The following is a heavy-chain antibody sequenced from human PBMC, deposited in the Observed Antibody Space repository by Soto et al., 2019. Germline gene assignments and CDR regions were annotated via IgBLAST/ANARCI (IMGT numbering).Heavy chain of an antibody. J-gene: IGHJ4*02. V-gene: IGHV3-33*01. CDR3: ARDDDDPGSGFDY. Sequence: QVQLVESGGGVVQPGTSLRLSCAASGFTFSRHGMHWVRQTPGKGLGWLAVILNDASGHWYADSVKGRFTISRDNFENTLYLQMNGLRLDATAMYYCARDDDDPGSGFDYWGQGTLVTVSS. D-gene: IGHD1-26*01. CDR1: GFTFSRHG. CDR2: ILNDASGH.